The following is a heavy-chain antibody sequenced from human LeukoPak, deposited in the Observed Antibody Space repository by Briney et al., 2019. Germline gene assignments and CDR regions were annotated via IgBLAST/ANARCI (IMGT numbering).Heavy chain of an antibody. CDR2: IWYDGSNK. CDR1: GFTFSNYG. D-gene: IGHD7-27*01. Sequence: PGGSLRLSCAASGFTFSNYGMHWVRQAPGKGLEWVAVIWYDGSNKYYGDSVKGRFTISRDNSKNTLYPQMNSLRAEDTAVYYCASLPGRWGQGTLVTVSS. CDR3: ASLPGR. V-gene: IGHV3-33*01. J-gene: IGHJ1*01.